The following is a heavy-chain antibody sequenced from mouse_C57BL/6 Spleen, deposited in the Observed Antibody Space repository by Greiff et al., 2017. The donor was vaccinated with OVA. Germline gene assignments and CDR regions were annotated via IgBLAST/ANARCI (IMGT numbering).Heavy chain of an antibody. V-gene: IGHV3-6*01. CDR1: GYSITSGYY. D-gene: IGHD2-4*01. CDR2: ISYDGSN. J-gene: IGHJ2*01. CDR3: ARGDYDLFDY. Sequence: EVQLVESGPGLVKPSQSLSLTCSVTGYSITSGYYWNWIRQFPGNKLEWMGYISYDGSNNYNPSLKNRISITRDTSKNQFFLKLNSVTTEDTATYYCARGDYDLFDYWGQGTTLTVSS.